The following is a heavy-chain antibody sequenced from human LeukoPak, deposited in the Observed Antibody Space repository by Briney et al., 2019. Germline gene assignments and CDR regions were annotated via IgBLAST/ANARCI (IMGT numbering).Heavy chain of an antibody. D-gene: IGHD1-14*01. CDR2: IKQDGSEK. CDR1: RFTFSSYW. Sequence: GGSLRLSCAASRFTFSSYWMSWVRQAPGKGLEWVANIKQDGSEKYYVDSVKGRFTISRDNAKNSLYLQMNSLRAEDTAVYYCARDRTEDDAFDIWGQGTMVTVSS. V-gene: IGHV3-7*01. CDR3: ARDRTEDDAFDI. J-gene: IGHJ3*02.